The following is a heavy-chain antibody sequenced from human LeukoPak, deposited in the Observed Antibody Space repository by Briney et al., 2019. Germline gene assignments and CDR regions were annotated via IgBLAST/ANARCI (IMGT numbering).Heavy chain of an antibody. V-gene: IGHV3-53*01. J-gene: IGHJ4*02. D-gene: IGHD3-22*01. CDR1: GFTVSSNY. Sequence: GGSLRLSXAASGFTVSSNYMSWVRQAPGKGLEWVSVIYSGGSTYYADSVKGRFTISRDNSKNTLYLQMNSLRAEDTAVYYCARVNYYDSSGYYWETPDYWGQGTLVTVSS. CDR2: IYSGGST. CDR3: ARVNYYDSSGYYWETPDY.